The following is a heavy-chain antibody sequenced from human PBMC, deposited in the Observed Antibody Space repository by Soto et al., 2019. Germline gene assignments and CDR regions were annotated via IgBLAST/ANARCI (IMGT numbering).Heavy chain of an antibody. J-gene: IGHJ4*02. CDR1: GFFFDDYA. CDR3: AKGGSSSWQPAN. V-gene: IGHV3-9*01. CDR2: ISSDSGSI. D-gene: IGHD6-13*01. Sequence: RRLSCAASGFFFDDYAMHWVRQVPGKGLEWVSTISSDSGSIGYADSVKGRFTISRDNAKNSLYLQMNTLRADDTAFYYCAKGGSSSWQPANWGQGTLVTVSS.